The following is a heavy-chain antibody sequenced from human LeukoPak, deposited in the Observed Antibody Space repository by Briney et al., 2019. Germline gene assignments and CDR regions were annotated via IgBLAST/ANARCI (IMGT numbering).Heavy chain of an antibody. Sequence: PSETLSLTCNVSGDSIGRSTYYWGWVRQTPETGLEWIGSIFYNGRTYYTPSLQSRVIMSLDTSKNQFSLRLTSVTAADTAVYYCARQVAVVEPTDPNWFDSWGQGTLVTVSS. CDR2: IFYNGRT. CDR3: ARQVAVVEPTDPNWFDS. D-gene: IGHD2-21*01. CDR1: GDSIGRSTYY. J-gene: IGHJ5*01. V-gene: IGHV4-39*07.